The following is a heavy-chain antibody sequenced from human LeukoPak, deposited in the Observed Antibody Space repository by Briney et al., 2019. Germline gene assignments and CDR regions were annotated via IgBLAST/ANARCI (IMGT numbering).Heavy chain of an antibody. CDR3: ARFRQQWLGRYFDY. CDR1: GFTFTTYS. V-gene: IGHV3-48*04. J-gene: IGHJ4*02. D-gene: IGHD6-19*01. CDR2: ISGSSSAI. Sequence: GGSLRLSCAASGFTFTTYSMNWVRQTPGKGLEWVSYISGSSSAIHYADSVKGRFTISRDNANNSLYLQMNSLRAEDTAVYYCARFRQQWLGRYFDYWGQGTLVTVSS.